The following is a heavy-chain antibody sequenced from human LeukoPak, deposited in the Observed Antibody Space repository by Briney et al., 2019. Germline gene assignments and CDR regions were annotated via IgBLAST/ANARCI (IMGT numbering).Heavy chain of an antibody. J-gene: IGHJ4*02. CDR3: ARALPGRDGYNTHFDY. D-gene: IGHD5-24*01. CDR1: GFTFSSYW. V-gene: IGHV3-7*04. Sequence: GGSLRLSCAASGFTFSSYWMSWVRQAPGKGLEWVANIKQDGSEKYYVDSVKGRFTISRDNAKNSLYLQMNSLRAEDTAVYYCARALPGRDGYNTHFDYWGQGTLVTVSS. CDR2: IKQDGSEK.